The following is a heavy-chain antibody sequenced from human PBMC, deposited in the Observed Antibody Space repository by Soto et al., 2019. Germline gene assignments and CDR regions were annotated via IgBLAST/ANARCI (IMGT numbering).Heavy chain of an antibody. CDR3: TTDSIGRRYNYYDSSGYYRDFGY. CDR2: IKSKTDGGTT. CDR1: GFTFSNAW. Sequence: PGGSLRLSCAASGFTFSNAWMSWVRQAPGKGLEWVGRIKSKTDGGTTDYAAPVKGRFTISRDDSKNTLYLQMNSLKTEDTAVYYCTTDSIGRRYNYYDSSGYYRDFGYWGQGTLVTVSS. V-gene: IGHV3-15*01. D-gene: IGHD3-22*01. J-gene: IGHJ4*02.